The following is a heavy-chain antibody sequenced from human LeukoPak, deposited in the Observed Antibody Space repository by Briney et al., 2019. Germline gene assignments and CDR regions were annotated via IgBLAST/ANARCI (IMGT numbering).Heavy chain of an antibody. CDR1: GFTFSRYG. D-gene: IGHD2-2*01. CDR3: ATCQAVKPAALDV. J-gene: IGHJ6*02. Sequence: ASVKVSFKASGFTFSRYGVSWVRQVPGQGLEWIGWISIYNNYTNYEQRVQGRVTMSADTSTDTAYLELRNLRSDDTAVYYCATCQAVKPAALDVWGQGTPITVSS. CDR2: ISIYNNYT. V-gene: IGHV1-18*01.